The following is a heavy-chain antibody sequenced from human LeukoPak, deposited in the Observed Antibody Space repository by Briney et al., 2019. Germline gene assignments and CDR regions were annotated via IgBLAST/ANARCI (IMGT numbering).Heavy chain of an antibody. Sequence: ASVKVSCKVSGYTLTELSMHWVRQAPGKGLEWMGGFDPEDGETIYAQKFQGRVTMTTDTSTSTAYMELRSLRSDDTAVYYCARDLEYYGSGSYNWGQGTLVTVSS. CDR2: FDPEDGET. CDR3: ARDLEYYGSGSYN. CDR1: GYTLTELS. J-gene: IGHJ4*02. D-gene: IGHD3-10*01. V-gene: IGHV1-24*01.